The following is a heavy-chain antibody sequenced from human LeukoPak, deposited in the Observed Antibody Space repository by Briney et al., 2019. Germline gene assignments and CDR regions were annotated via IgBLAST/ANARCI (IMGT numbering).Heavy chain of an antibody. CDR1: GYTFTGYY. CDR2: INPNSGGT. CDR3: AHLTYQLLPSGMDV. J-gene: IGHJ6*02. V-gene: IGHV1-2*02. D-gene: IGHD2-2*01. Sequence: ASVKVSCKASGYTFTGYYMHWVRQAPRQGLKWMGWINPNSGGTNYAQKFQGRVTMTRDTSISTAYMELSRLRSDDTAVYYCAHLTYQLLPSGMDVWGQGTTVTVSS.